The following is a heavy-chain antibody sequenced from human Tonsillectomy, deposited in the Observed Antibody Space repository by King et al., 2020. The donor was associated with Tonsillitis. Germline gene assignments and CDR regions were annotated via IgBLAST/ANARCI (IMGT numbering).Heavy chain of an antibody. CDR1: GFTFGDYA. CDR2: IRSKGYSGTA. D-gene: IGHD6-19*01. CDR3: SRPFSSGWYSGFDI. Sequence: QLVQSGGGMVQPGRSLRLACTSSGFTFGDYALSWFLLAPGRGLEWVGFIRSKGYSGTAQYAASVEGRFIISRDDSKSIAYLQMNSLKTEDTAVYYCSRPFSSGWYSGFDIWGQGTMVAVSS. J-gene: IGHJ3*02. V-gene: IGHV3-49*03.